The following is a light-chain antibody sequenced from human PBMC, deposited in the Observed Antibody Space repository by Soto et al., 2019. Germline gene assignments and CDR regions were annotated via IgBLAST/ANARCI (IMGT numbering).Light chain of an antibody. Sequence: EIVFTQSPAALSLSPGERATLSCRASQSVSSYLAWYQQKPGQAPRLLIYDASNRATGIPARFSGSGSGTEFTLTISSLQSEDFAVYFCQQYNNWPGTFGQGTKVDIK. J-gene: IGKJ1*01. CDR1: QSVSSY. CDR2: DAS. CDR3: QQYNNWPGT. V-gene: IGKV3D-15*01.